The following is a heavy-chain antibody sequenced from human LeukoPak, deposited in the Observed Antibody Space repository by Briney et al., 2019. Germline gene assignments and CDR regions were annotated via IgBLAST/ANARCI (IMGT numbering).Heavy chain of an antibody. J-gene: IGHJ4*02. CDR3: AKGGTIFGVVILVDY. V-gene: IGHV3-23*01. CDR2: ISGSGGST. Sequence: GGSLRLSCAASGFTFSSYAMSWVRQAPVKGLEWVSAISGSGGSTYYADSVKGRFTISRDNSKSTLYLQMNSLRAEDTAVYYCAKGGTIFGVVILVDYWGQGTLVTVSS. CDR1: GFTFSSYA. D-gene: IGHD3-3*01.